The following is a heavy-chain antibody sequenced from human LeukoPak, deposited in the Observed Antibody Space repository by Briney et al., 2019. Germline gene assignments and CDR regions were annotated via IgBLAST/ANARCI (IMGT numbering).Heavy chain of an antibody. D-gene: IGHD2-21*01. Sequence: ASVKVSCKASGYTFTSYGISWVRQAPGQGLEWMGWISAYNGNTNYAQKLQGRVTMTTDTSTSTAYMELRSLRSDDTAVYYCARDAGTMTLGGAFDIWGQGTLVTVSS. CDR2: ISAYNGNT. CDR1: GYTFTSYG. V-gene: IGHV1-18*01. CDR3: ARDAGTMTLGGAFDI. J-gene: IGHJ4*02.